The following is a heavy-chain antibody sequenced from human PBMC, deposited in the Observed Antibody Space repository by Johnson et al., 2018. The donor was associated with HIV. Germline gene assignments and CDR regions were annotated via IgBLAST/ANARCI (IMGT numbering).Heavy chain of an antibody. CDR2: ISYDGSNK. J-gene: IGHJ3*02. CDR1: GFTFSQFA. Sequence: QMQLVESGGGVVQPGRSLRLSCAASGFTFSQFAMHWVRQAPGKGLEWVAFISYDGSNKYYADSVKGRFTISRDNSKNTLYLQMNSLRVEDTAVYYFAKDQWISSWTNDAFDIWGQGTKVSVSS. D-gene: IGHD6-13*01. CDR3: AKDQWISSWTNDAFDI. V-gene: IGHV3-30-3*01.